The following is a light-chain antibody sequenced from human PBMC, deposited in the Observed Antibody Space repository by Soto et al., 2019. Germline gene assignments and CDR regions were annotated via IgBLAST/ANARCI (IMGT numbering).Light chain of an antibody. V-gene: IGLV1-40*01. J-gene: IGLJ2*01. CDR2: GNS. CDR1: SSNIGAGYD. CDR3: CSYAGNYTF. Sequence: QSVLTQPPSVSGAPGQRVTISCTGSSSNIGAGYDVHWYQQLPGTAPKLLIYGNSNRPSGVPDRFSGSKSGTSASLAITGLQAEDEADYYCCSYAGNYTFFGGGTKLTVL.